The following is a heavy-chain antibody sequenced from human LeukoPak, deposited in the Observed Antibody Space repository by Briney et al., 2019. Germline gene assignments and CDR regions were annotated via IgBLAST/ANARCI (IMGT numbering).Heavy chain of an antibody. CDR3: ARDYYYDSSGYYSVY. CDR2: IIPILGIA. Sequence: SVKVSCKASGGTFSSYTISWVRQAPGQGLEWMGRIIPILGIANYAQKFQGRVTITADKSTSTAYMELSSLRSEDTAVYYCARDYYYDSSGYYSVYWGQGTLVTVPS. CDR1: GGTFSSYT. J-gene: IGHJ4*02. V-gene: IGHV1-69*04. D-gene: IGHD3-22*01.